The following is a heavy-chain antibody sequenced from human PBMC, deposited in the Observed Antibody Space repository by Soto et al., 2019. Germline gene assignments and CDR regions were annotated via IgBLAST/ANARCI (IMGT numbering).Heavy chain of an antibody. D-gene: IGHD3-9*01. CDR1: GYTFTSYA. Sequence: ASVKVSCKASGYTFTSYAMHWVRQAPGQRLEWMGWVNAGNGNTKYSQKFQGRVTITRDTSASTAYMELSSLRSEDTAVYYCARENILQRAFDIWGQGTMVTVSS. CDR2: VNAGNGNT. J-gene: IGHJ3*02. CDR3: ARENILQRAFDI. V-gene: IGHV1-3*01.